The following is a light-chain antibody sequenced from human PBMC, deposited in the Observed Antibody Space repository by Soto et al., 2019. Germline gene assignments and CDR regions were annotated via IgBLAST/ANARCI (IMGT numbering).Light chain of an antibody. V-gene: IGKV3-20*01. CDR2: GAS. Sequence: EVVLTQSPGILSLSPGERASLSCRASQSVSSAYLAWYQHKPGQAPRLLIFGASYRATGIPDRFSGSGSGTYFTLSSSRVEPEDFAVYYCQQLSSSPPYTFGRGTTLEI. J-gene: IGKJ2*01. CDR3: QQLSSSPPYT. CDR1: QSVSSAY.